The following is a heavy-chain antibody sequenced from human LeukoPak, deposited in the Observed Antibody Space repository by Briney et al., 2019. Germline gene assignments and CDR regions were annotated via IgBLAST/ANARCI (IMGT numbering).Heavy chain of an antibody. Sequence: PGGSLRLSCAASGFTFSNYGMHWARQAPGKGLEWVALIWSDGSNKYYADSVKGRFTISRDNSRNTLYLQMNSLRAEDTAVFYCARGYGSGASGPYYFDYWGQGTLVSVPS. CDR1: GFTFSNYG. D-gene: IGHD3-10*01. CDR3: ARGYGSGASGPYYFDY. J-gene: IGHJ4*02. V-gene: IGHV3-33*01. CDR2: IWSDGSNK.